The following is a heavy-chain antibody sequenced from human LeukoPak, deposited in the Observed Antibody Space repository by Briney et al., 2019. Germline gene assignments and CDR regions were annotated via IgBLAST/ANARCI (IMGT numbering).Heavy chain of an antibody. Sequence: KPSETLSLTCTVSGGSISSYYWSWIRQPPGKGLEWIGYIYYSGSTNYNPSLKSRVTISVDTSKNQFSLKLSSVTAADTAVYYCASFLRLGEPWDYWGQGTLVTVSS. CDR1: GGSISSYY. D-gene: IGHD3-16*01. J-gene: IGHJ4*02. CDR2: IYYSGST. V-gene: IGHV4-59*01. CDR3: ASFLRLGEPWDY.